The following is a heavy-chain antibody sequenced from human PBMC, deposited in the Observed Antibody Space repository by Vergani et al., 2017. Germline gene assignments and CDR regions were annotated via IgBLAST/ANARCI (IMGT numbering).Heavy chain of an antibody. D-gene: IGHD3-9*01. CDR1: GFTFSSYA. CDR3: ANTYDILTGYSYFDY. V-gene: IGHV3-23*01. Sequence: EVQLLESGGGLVQPGGSLRLSCAASGFTFSSYAMSWVRQAPGKGLEWVSAISGSGGSTYYADSVKGRFTISRDNSKNTLYLQMNSLRAEDTAVYYCANTYDILTGYSYFDYGGQGTLVTVSS. J-gene: IGHJ4*02. CDR2: ISGSGGST.